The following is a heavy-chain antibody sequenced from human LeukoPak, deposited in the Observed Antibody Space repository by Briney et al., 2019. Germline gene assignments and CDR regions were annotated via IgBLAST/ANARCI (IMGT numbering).Heavy chain of an antibody. CDR2: ISYDGSNK. Sequence: GRSLRLSCAASGFTFSSYGMHWVRQAPGKGLEWVAVISYDGSNKYYADSVKGRFTVSRDNSKNTLYLQMNSLRAEDTAVYYCAKSYYGSGSPDPFRFDPWGQGTLVTVSS. J-gene: IGHJ5*02. V-gene: IGHV3-30*18. D-gene: IGHD3-10*01. CDR1: GFTFSSYG. CDR3: AKSYYGSGSPDPFRFDP.